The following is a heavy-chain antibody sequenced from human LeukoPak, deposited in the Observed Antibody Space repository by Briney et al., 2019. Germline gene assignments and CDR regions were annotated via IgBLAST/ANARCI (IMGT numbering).Heavy chain of an antibody. CDR2: IYYRSKWYN. Sequence: PSQTLSLTCAISGDSVSSNSAAWTWIRQSPSRGLEWLGRIYYRSKWYNDYPLSVKSRITLNPDTSKNQFSLQLNSVTPEDTAGYYCQRETQLPPPGAFDIWGQGTMVTVSS. D-gene: IGHD2-2*01. V-gene: IGHV6-1*01. CDR1: GDSVSSNSAA. J-gene: IGHJ3*02. CDR3: QRETQLPPPGAFDI.